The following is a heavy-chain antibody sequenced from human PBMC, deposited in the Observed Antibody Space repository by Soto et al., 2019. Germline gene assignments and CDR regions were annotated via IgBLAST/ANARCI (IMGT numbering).Heavy chain of an antibody. CDR2: ITPYTGNT. CDR3: ARAGDYGSFSFFDY. V-gene: IGHV1-18*01. Sequence: QVHLVQSGAEVKKPGASVKVSCKASGYTFTNYGVTWVRQAPGQGLEWMGWITPYTGNTHSAQKVQGRVTMTTDTSTSTAYMELWSLRSDDTAVYYCARAGDYGSFSFFDYWGQGTLVTVSS. CDR1: GYTFTNYG. D-gene: IGHD3-10*01. J-gene: IGHJ4*02.